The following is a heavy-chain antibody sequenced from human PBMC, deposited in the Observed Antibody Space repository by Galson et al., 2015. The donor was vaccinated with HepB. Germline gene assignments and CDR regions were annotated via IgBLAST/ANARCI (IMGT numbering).Heavy chain of an antibody. CDR1: GFTFSDYY. D-gene: IGHD2/OR15-2a*01. CDR2: IGSSGSTI. V-gene: IGHV3-11*01. J-gene: IGHJ4*02. Sequence: LRLSCAASGFTFSDYYMYWIRQAPGMGLECVSYIGSSGSTIYYTDSVKGRFSISRDNANNSLHLQMNSLRAEDTAVYFCARDVLWGQGTLVTVSS. CDR3: ARDVL.